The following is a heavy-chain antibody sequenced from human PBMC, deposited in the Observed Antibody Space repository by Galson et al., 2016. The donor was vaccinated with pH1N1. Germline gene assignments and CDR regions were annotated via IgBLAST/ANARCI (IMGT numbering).Heavy chain of an antibody. CDR2: IYPGDSDT. J-gene: IGHJ4*02. V-gene: IGHV5-51*01. D-gene: IGHD3-3*01. Sequence: QSGAEVKKPGESVKISCKGSGYSFSTSWIGWVRQMPGKGLEWMGIIYPGDSDTRYSPSFQGQVTISADKSISTAYLQWSSLKASDTAMYYCARWGGEFYDFWSGSDDYWGQGTLVTVSS. CDR1: GYSFSTSW. CDR3: ARWGGEFYDFWSGSDDY.